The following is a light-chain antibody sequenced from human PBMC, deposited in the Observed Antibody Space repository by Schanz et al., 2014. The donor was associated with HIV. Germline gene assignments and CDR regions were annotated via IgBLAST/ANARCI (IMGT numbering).Light chain of an antibody. CDR3: QQYDRPPWA. J-gene: IGKJ1*01. Sequence: ESVLTQSPATLSLSPGERATLSCRASQSISFYLAWYQQKPGQAPRLLIYGASNRATGIPDRFSGSGSGTDFTLTISSMEPEDYAVYYCQQYDRPPWAFGQGTKVEVK. V-gene: IGKV3-20*01. CDR2: GAS. CDR1: QSISFY.